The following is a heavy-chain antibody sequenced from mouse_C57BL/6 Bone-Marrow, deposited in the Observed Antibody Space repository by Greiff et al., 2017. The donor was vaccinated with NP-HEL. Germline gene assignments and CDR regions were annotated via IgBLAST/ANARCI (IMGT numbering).Heavy chain of an antibody. J-gene: IGHJ1*03. CDR3: ARSITTVVAPYWYFDV. Sequence: VHVKQSVAELVRPGASVKLSCTASGFNIKNTYMHWVKQRPEQGLEWIGRIDPANGNTKSAPKFPGKATITADTSSNTAYLQLSSLTSEDTAIYYCARSITTVVAPYWYFDVWGTGTTVTVSS. D-gene: IGHD1-1*01. V-gene: IGHV14-3*01. CDR2: IDPANGNT. CDR1: GFNIKNTY.